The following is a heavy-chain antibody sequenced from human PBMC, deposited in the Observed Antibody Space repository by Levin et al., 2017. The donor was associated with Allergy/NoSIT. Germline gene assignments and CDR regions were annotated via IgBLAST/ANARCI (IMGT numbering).Heavy chain of an antibody. Sequence: QTLSLTCTFSGFSLSTYGGGVGWLRQPPGKALEWLAVFYWDDEKGYSPSLESRLTIAKDTSKNQVVLTMTNMDPVDTATYYCAHRRFYGSGSDRCAFDIWGQGTTVTVSS. J-gene: IGHJ3*02. D-gene: IGHD3-10*01. CDR3: AHRRFYGSGSDRCAFDI. V-gene: IGHV2-5*02. CDR2: FYWDDEK. CDR1: GFSLSTYGGG.